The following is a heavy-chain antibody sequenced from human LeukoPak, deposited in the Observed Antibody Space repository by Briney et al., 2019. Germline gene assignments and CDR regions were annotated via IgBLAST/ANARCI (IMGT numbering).Heavy chain of an antibody. CDR2: INPNSGGT. D-gene: IGHD5-24*01. V-gene: IGHV1-2*02. CDR3: ARVNGRWATTVNY. CDR1: GYTFTGYY. J-gene: IGHJ4*02. Sequence: ASVKVSCKASGYTFTGYYMHWVRQAPGQGLEWMGWINPNSGGTNYAQKFQGRVTMTRDTSTSTAYMELSRLRSDDTAVYYCARVNGRWATTVNYWGQGTLVTVSS.